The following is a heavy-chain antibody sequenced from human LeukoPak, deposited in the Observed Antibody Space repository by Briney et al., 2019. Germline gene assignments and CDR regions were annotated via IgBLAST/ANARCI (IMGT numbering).Heavy chain of an antibody. CDR3: AREWYYYYYGMDV. V-gene: IGHV3-48*04. Sequence: GGSLRLSCAPSGFTFSSYSMSWVRQAPGRGVEWGSYISSSGSTIYYADSVKGRFTISRDNAKNSLYLQMNSLRAEDTAVYYCAREWYYYYYGMDVWGQGTTVTVSS. CDR2: ISSSGSTI. D-gene: IGHD2-15*01. J-gene: IGHJ6*02. CDR1: GFTFSSYS.